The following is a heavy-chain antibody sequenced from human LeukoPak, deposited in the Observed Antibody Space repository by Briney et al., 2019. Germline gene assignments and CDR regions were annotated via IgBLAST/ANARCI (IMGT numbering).Heavy chain of an antibody. D-gene: IGHD6-19*01. Sequence: GGSLRLSCAASGFTFSSYAMHWVRQAPGKGLEWVAVISYDGTDKYYADSVKGRFTISRDNSKSTLYLQMDSLRAEDTAVYYCASPNSMAGTHYFHYWGQGTLVTVSS. CDR1: GFTFSSYA. CDR3: ASPNSMAGTHYFHY. J-gene: IGHJ4*02. CDR2: ISYDGTDK. V-gene: IGHV3-30*04.